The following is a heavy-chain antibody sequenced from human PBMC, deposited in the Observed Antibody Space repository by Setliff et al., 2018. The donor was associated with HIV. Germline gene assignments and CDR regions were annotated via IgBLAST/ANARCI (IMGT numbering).Heavy chain of an antibody. V-gene: IGHV4-34*01. CDR3: VTSSSWSSRLNF. J-gene: IGHJ4*02. CDR2: INHSGKT. D-gene: IGHD6-13*01. CDR1: GGSLSGHY. Sequence: SETLSLTCAVYGGSLSGHYWTWIRQPPGEGLEWIGEINHSGKTNYNPSLKSRVTISVVTSKNQFSLKVTSVTAADTAVYYCVTSSSWSSRLNFWGQGMLVTVSS.